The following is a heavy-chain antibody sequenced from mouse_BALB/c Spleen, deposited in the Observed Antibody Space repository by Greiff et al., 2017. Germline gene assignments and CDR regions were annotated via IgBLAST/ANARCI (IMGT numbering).Heavy chain of an antibody. V-gene: IGHV2-9*02. CDR1: GFSLTSYG. J-gene: IGHJ3*01. D-gene: IGHD1-1*01. Sequence: VQLQESGPGLVAPSQSLSITCTVSGFSLTSYGVHWVRQPPGKGLEWLGVIWAGGSTNYNSALMSRLSISKDNSKSQVFLKMNSLQTDDTAMYYCAREVYGSSYWFAYWGQGTLVTVSA. CDR3: AREVYGSSYWFAY. CDR2: IWAGGST.